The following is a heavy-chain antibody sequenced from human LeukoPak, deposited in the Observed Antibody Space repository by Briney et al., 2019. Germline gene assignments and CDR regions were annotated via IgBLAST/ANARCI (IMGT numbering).Heavy chain of an antibody. J-gene: IGHJ4*02. Sequence: GGSLRLSCAASGFTFSNYRMSWVRLAPGRGLEWVSSITNTSSNIYYADAVKGRFTISRDNAKNSVFLQMNSLRAEDTAVYYCVRDWGYWGQGALVTVSS. CDR2: ITNTSSNI. CDR1: GFTFSNYR. D-gene: IGHD3-22*01. CDR3: VRDWGY. V-gene: IGHV3-48*04.